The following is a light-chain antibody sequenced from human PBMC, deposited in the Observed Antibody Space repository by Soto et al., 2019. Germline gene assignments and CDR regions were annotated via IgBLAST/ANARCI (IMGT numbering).Light chain of an antibody. CDR1: QSVSRSY. J-gene: IGKJ3*01. CDR3: QQYASSLFT. CDR2: GAS. Sequence: EIVLTQSPGTLSLSPGERATLSCRASQSVSRSYLAWYQQKAGQAPRLLIYGASSRATGIPDRFSGSGSGTDFTLTISRLEPEDFAVYYCQQYASSLFTFGHRTQVDI. V-gene: IGKV3-20*01.